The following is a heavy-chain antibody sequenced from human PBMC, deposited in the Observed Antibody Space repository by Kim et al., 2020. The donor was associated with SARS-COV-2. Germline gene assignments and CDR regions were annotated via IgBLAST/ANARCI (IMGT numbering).Heavy chain of an antibody. J-gene: IGHJ6*02. D-gene: IGHD1-20*01. Sequence: GGPLRLSCAASGFTFSSYAMSWVRQAPGKGLEWVSAISGSGDSTFYADSVKGRFTISRDNSKNTLYLQMNSLRAEDTAVYYCAKEYNWNFGMDVWGQGTTVTVSS. V-gene: IGHV3-23*01. CDR2: ISGSGDST. CDR1: GFTFSSYA. CDR3: AKEYNWNFGMDV.